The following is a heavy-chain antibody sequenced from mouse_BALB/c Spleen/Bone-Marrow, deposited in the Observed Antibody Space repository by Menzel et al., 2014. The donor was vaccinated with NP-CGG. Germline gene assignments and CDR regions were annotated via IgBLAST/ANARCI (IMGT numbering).Heavy chain of an antibody. Sequence: EVKLVESGGGLVQPGGSRKLSCAASGFTFSSFGMHWVRQAPEKGLEWVAYISSGSSTIYYADTVKGRFTISRDNPKNTLFLQMTRLRSEDTAMYYCARGGNFAWFAYWGQGTLFTVST. J-gene: IGHJ3*01. CDR3: ARGGNFAWFAY. V-gene: IGHV5-17*02. CDR1: GFTFSSFG. D-gene: IGHD2-1*01. CDR2: ISSGSSTI.